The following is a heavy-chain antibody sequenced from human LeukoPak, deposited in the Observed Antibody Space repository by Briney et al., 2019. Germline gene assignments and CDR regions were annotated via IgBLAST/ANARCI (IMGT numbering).Heavy chain of an antibody. V-gene: IGHV4-61*02. CDR3: ARHSRTESLDY. Sequence: SETLSLTCTVSGGSISSGSYYWSWIRQPAGKGLEWIGRIYTSGSTNYNPSLKSRVTISMDTSENQLSLKLSSVTAADTAVYYCARHSRTESLDYWGQGTLVTVSS. D-gene: IGHD2-8*02. CDR1: GGSISSGSYY. CDR2: IYTSGST. J-gene: IGHJ4*02.